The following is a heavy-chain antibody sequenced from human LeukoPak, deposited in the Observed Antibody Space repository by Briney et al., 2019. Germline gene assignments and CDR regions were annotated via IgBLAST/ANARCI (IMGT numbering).Heavy chain of an antibody. D-gene: IGHD1-26*01. CDR3: AREVSAVGATIYYYYGMDV. V-gene: IGHV3-21*01. Sequence: PGGSLRLSCAASGFTFSSYAMSWVRQAPGKGLEWVSSISSSSSYIYYADSVKGRFTISRDNAKNSLYLQMNRLRAEDTAVYYCAREVSAVGATIYYYYGMDVWGQGTTVTVSS. CDR1: GFTFSSYA. J-gene: IGHJ6*02. CDR2: ISSSSSYI.